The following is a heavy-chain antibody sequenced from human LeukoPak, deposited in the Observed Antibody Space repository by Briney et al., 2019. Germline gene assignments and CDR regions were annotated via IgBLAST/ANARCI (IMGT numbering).Heavy chain of an antibody. J-gene: IGHJ5*02. Sequence: AGGSLRLSCAASGFTVSSDYMSWVRQAPGKGLEWVSVIYSGGSTYYADSVKGRLTISRDKSKNTVYLQMNSLRFEDTAMYYCARNWFDPWGQGTLVTVSS. V-gene: IGHV3-53*05. CDR1: GFTVSSDY. CDR2: IYSGGST. CDR3: ARNWFDP.